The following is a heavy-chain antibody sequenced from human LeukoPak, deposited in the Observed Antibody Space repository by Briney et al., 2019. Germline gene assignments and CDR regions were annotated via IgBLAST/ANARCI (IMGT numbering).Heavy chain of an antibody. Sequence: SETLSLTCAVYGGSFSGYYWSWIRQPPGKGLEWIGEINHSGSTNYNPSLKSRVTISVDTSKNQFSLKLSSVAAADTAVYYCARRPRPRYGMDVWGQGTTVTVSS. CDR1: GGSFSGYY. CDR2: INHSGST. CDR3: ARRPRPRYGMDV. J-gene: IGHJ6*02. V-gene: IGHV4-34*01.